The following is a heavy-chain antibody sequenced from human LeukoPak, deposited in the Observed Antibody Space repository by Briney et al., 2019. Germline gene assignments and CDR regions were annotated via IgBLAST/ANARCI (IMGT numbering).Heavy chain of an antibody. CDR2: IYYSGST. CDR1: GGSISSGGYY. D-gene: IGHD3-10*01. CDR3: AREESGGSGSYYGYNWFDP. Sequence: SETLSLTCTVSGGSISSGGYYWSWIRQHPGKGLEWIGYIYYSGSTYYNPSLKSRVTISVDTSKNQFSLKLSSVTAADTAVYYCAREESGGSGSYYGYNWFDPWGQGTLVTVSS. J-gene: IGHJ5*02. V-gene: IGHV4-31*03.